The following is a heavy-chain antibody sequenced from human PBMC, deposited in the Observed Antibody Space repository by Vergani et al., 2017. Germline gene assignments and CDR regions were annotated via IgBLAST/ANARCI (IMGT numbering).Heavy chain of an antibody. CDR1: GFTFSSYE. CDR3: ARGSPSDGGNSVAYFDY. J-gene: IGHJ4*02. Sequence: EVQLVESGGGLVQPGGSLRLSCAASGFTFSSYEMNWVRQAPGKGLEWVSYISSSGSTIYYADSVKGRFTISRDNAKNSLYLQMNSLRAEDTAVYYCARGSPSDGGNSVAYFDYWGQGTLVTVSS. V-gene: IGHV3-48*03. D-gene: IGHD4-23*01. CDR2: ISSSGSTI.